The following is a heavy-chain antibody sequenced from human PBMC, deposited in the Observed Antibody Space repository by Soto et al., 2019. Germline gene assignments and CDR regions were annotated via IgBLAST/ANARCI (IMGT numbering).Heavy chain of an antibody. CDR3: AREVKDSSSWYDY. D-gene: IGHD6-13*01. CDR1: GGSISSGGYY. V-gene: IGHV4-31*03. CDR2: IYYGGST. J-gene: IGHJ4*02. Sequence: QVQLQESGPGLVKPSQTLSLTCTVSGGSISSGGYYWSWIRQHPGKGLEWIGYIYYGGSTYNNPSLKSRVTISVDTSKNQFSLKLSSVTAADTAVYYCAREVKDSSSWYDYWGQGTLVTVSS.